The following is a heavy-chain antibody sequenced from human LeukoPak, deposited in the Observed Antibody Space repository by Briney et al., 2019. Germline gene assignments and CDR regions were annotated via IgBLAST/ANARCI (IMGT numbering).Heavy chain of an antibody. V-gene: IGHV4-39*07. CDR2: IYSDGST. CDR1: GVSISSSSYY. D-gene: IGHD3-22*01. CDR3: ARVTYYYDSSGYYFDI. J-gene: IGHJ3*02. Sequence: SETLSLTCTVSGVSISSSSYYWGWIRQPPGKRLEWIGSIYSDGSTYYNSSLKSRVTISVDTSKNQFSLKLSSVTAADTAVYYCARVTYYYDSSGYYFDIWGQGTMVTVSS.